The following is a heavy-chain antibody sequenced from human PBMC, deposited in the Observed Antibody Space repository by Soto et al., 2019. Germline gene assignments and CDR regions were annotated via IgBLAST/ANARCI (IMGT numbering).Heavy chain of an antibody. D-gene: IGHD2-15*01. V-gene: IGHV4-38-2*02. Sequence: SETLSLTCAVSGYSISSGYYWGWIRQPPGKGLEWIGSIYHSGSTYYNPSLKSRVTISVDTSKNQFSLKLSTVTAADTAVYYCERDRFYSSGGSYFDYWGQGTLVTVSS. CDR2: IYHSGST. J-gene: IGHJ4*02. CDR1: GYSISSGYY. CDR3: ERDRFYSSGGSYFDY.